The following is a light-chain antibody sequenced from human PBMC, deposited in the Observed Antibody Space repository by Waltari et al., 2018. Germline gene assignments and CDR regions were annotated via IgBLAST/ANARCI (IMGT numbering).Light chain of an antibody. J-gene: IGKJ2*01. CDR1: QSVSSSY. CDR3: QQYDNSAS. Sequence: EIVLPQSPGTLSLSPGERATLSCRASQSVSSSYLAWYQQKPGQAPRLLIYGASSRATGILARFRGSGSGTDFTLTISRLEPEDFAVYYCQQYDNSASFGQGTKLEIK. CDR2: GAS. V-gene: IGKV3-20*01.